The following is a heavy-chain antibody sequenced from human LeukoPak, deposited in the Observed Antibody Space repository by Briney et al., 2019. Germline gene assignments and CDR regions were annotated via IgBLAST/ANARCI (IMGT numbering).Heavy chain of an antibody. CDR3: ARLRSFDL. D-gene: IGHD4-17*01. V-gene: IGHV4-39*07. CDR2: IYYSGST. J-gene: IGHJ5*02. Sequence: SETLSLTCTVSGGSISSSSYYWGWIRQPPGKGPEWIGSIYYSGSTYYNPSLKSRVTISVDTSKNQFSLKLSSVTAADTAVYYCARLRSFDLWGQGTQVTVSS. CDR1: GGSISSSSYY.